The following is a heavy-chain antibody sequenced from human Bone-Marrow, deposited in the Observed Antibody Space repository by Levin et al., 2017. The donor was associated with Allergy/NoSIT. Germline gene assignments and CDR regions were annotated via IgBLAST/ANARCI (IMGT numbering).Heavy chain of an antibody. CDR2: IYYFSDRV. Sequence: GGSLRLSCEASGYNLKDYAMHWVRQAPGKGLEWVAGIYYFSDRVDYGASVKGRFTVSRDNAKNRLYLQMNSLRVEDTALYYCGKDMSPGGMDVWGQGATVIVSS. CDR3: GKDMSPGGMDV. V-gene: IGHV3-9*01. CDR1: GYNLKDYA. J-gene: IGHJ6*02.